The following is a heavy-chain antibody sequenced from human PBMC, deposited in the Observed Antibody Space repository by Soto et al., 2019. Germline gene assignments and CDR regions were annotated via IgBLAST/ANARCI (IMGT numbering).Heavy chain of an antibody. CDR2: IGESGTPT. Sequence: GGSLRLSCAASGFTFSSYAMKWARQAPGKGLEWVSLIGESGTPTYYADSVKGRFTISRDNSGNTLFLEMYSLRAEDTAVYYCARYIPGVCYYGMDVWGQGTTVTVSS. CDR3: ARYIPGVCYYGMDV. D-gene: IGHD2-2*01. J-gene: IGHJ6*02. CDR1: GFTFSSYA. V-gene: IGHV3-23*01.